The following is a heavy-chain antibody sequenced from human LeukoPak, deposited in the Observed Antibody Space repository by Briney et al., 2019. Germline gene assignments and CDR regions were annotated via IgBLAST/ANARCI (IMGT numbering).Heavy chain of an antibody. D-gene: IGHD2-2*01. CDR2: INPSGGST. CDR3: ARGDCSSTSCYAFDI. Sequence: ASVNVSCKASGYTFTSYYMHWVRQAPGQGLEWMGIINPSGGSTSYAQKFQGRVTMTRDTSTSTVYMELSSLRSEDTAVYYCARGDCSSTSCYAFDIWGQGTMVTVSS. J-gene: IGHJ3*02. V-gene: IGHV1-46*01. CDR1: GYTFTSYY.